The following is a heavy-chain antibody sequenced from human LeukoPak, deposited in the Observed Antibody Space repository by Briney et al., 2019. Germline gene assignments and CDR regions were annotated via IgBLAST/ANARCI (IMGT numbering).Heavy chain of an antibody. V-gene: IGHV1-2*02. Sequence: ASVKVSCKASGYTFTGYYMHWVRQAPGQGLEWMGWINPNSGGTNYSQKFQGRVTMTRDTSISTAYMELSRLRSDDTAVYYCAREGNDYGVLGPYYYYGMDVWGQGTTVTVSS. CDR3: AREGNDYGVLGPYYYYGMDV. J-gene: IGHJ6*02. D-gene: IGHD4-17*01. CDR1: GYTFTGYY. CDR2: INPNSGGT.